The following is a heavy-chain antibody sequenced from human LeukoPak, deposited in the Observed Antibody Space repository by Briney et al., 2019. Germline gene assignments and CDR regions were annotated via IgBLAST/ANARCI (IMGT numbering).Heavy chain of an antibody. D-gene: IGHD3-22*01. Sequence: PGGSLRLSCAASGFTFSGSAMHWVRQASGKGLEWVSRIRSKANSYATAYAASVKGRFTISRDDSKNTAYLQMNSLKTEDTAVYYYTRLRCYYDSSGYCPWGQGTLVTVSS. CDR1: GFTFSGSA. J-gene: IGHJ5*02. CDR2: IRSKANSYAT. CDR3: TRLRCYYDSSGYCP. V-gene: IGHV3-73*01.